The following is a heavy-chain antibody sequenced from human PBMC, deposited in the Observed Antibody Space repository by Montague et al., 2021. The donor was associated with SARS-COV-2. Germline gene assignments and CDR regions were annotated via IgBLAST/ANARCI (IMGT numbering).Heavy chain of an antibody. D-gene: IGHD3/OR15-3a*01. CDR2: IYDSGNS. V-gene: IGHV4-39*01. CDR1: GGSISSGNYY. CDR3: ARPHRPYGFFSGHAFDV. J-gene: IGHJ3*01. Sequence: SETLSLTCTVSGGSISSGNYYWGWIRQPPGKGLEWIGSIYDSGNSNYXPSLKSRVTISVDTSKNQFSLKLSSVTAADTAVYYCARPHRPYGFFSGHAFDVWGQGTMVTVSS.